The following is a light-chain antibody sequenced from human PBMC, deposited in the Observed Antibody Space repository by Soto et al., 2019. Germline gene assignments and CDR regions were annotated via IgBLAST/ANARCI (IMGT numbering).Light chain of an antibody. J-gene: IGKJ4*01. CDR1: QSVGRS. CDR3: QQRSNWSPLT. Sequence: EIVLTQSPATLSLSPGERATLSCRASQSVGRSLAWYQQKPGQAPRLLIYGASDRATGIPARFSGSGSGTDFTLTISSLEPEDFAVYFCQQRSNWSPLTFGGGTKVEIK. CDR2: GAS. V-gene: IGKV3-11*01.